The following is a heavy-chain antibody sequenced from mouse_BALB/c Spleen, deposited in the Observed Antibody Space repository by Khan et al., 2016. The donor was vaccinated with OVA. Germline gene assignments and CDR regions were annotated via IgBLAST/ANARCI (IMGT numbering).Heavy chain of an antibody. V-gene: IGHV1S135*01. CDR1: GYSFTTYY. J-gene: IGHJ3*01. CDR3: TRHCYVAWFTY. Sequence: VQLQQSGPELMKPGASVKISCKASGYSFTTYYLHWVMQSHGESLEWIGYVDPFSGGTTYNQKLKGKATLTVDKSSTTADMHLSNLKSDDSSVYFCTRHCYVAWFTYWCQGTLVTVSA. D-gene: IGHD2-12*01. CDR2: VDPFSGGT.